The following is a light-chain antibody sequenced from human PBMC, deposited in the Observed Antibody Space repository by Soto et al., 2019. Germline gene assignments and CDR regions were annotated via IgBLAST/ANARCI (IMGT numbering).Light chain of an antibody. CDR2: DVS. Sequence: QSALTQPRSVSGSPGQSVTISCTGTSSDVGGYNYVSWYQQHPGKAPKLMIYDVSKRPSGVPDRFSGSKSGNTASLTISGLQAEDGADYYCCLYAGSYTFVFGTGTKLTVL. CDR3: CLYAGSYTFV. J-gene: IGLJ1*01. V-gene: IGLV2-11*01. CDR1: SSDVGGYNY.